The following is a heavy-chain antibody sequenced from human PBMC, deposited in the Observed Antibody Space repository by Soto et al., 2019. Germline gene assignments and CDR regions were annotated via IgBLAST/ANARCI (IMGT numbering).Heavy chain of an antibody. J-gene: IGHJ3*02. V-gene: IGHV1-58*01. CDR2: IVVGSGNT. D-gene: IGHD1-20*01. CDR3: AAAFNWNEYPFEI. Sequence: VAWNASWLAMTGDALQWGRQARGQRLEWIGWIVVGSGNTNYAQKFQERVTITRDMSTSTAYMELSSLRSEDTSVYYCAAAFNWNEYPFEICGKGTMVTV. CDR1: WLAMTGDA.